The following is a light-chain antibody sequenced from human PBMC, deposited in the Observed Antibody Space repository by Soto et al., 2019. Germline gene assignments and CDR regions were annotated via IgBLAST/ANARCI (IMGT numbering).Light chain of an antibody. CDR1: QSLSTN. CDR3: HQYSTSWT. J-gene: IGKJ1*01. V-gene: IGKV3-15*01. CDR2: GAS. Sequence: EIVMTQSPATLSVSPGERATLSCRASQSLSTNLVWYQQRPGQAPRLLIYGASTRATGIPARFSGSGSGTEVTLTISSLQSEDFTVYYCHQYSTSWTFGQGTKVEIK.